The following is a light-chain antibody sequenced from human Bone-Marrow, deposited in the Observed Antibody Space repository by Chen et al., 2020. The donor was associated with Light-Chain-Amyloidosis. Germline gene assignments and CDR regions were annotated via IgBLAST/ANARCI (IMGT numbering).Light chain of an antibody. Sequence: SYVLTQPSPVSGAPGQRATMACGGNNIGSTSVHWYQQTPGQAPLLVVYDDSDRPSGIPERLSGSNSGNTATLTISRVEAGDEADYYCQVWDRSSDRPVFGGGTKLTVL. J-gene: IGLJ3*02. CDR3: QVWDRSSDRPV. CDR2: DDS. CDR1: NIGSTS. V-gene: IGLV3-21*02.